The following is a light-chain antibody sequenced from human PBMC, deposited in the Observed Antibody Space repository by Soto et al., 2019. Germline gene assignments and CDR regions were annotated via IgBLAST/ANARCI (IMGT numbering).Light chain of an antibody. CDR3: QQYGSSPQT. CDR1: QSVNSSY. CDR2: GAS. Sequence: EIVLTQSPRTLSLSPGQRATLSCRASQSVNSSYLAWFQQKPGQAPRLLIYGASTRATGIPDRFSGSGAGTDFTLTISILEPEDFAVYYCQQYGSSPQTFGQGTKVDIK. J-gene: IGKJ1*01. V-gene: IGKV3-20*01.